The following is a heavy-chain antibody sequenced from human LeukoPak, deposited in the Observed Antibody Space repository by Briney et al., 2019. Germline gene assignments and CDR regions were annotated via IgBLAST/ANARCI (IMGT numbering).Heavy chain of an antibody. J-gene: IGHJ3*02. CDR2: ISGSGGST. V-gene: IGHV3-23*01. D-gene: IGHD3-10*01. CDR3: AKEAGYYYGSGSYYAFDI. CDR1: GFTFSSYA. Sequence: PGGSLRLSRAASGFTFSSYAMSWVRQAPGKGLEWVSAISGSGGSTYYADSVKGRFTISRDNSKNTLYLQMNSLRAEDTAVYYCAKEAGYYYGSGSYYAFDIWGQGTMVTVSS.